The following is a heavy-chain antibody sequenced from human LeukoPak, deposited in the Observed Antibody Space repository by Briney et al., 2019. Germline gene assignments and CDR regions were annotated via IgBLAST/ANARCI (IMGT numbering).Heavy chain of an antibody. CDR2: IRGSGGGT. CDR3: TRVPNGDYVGAFDM. J-gene: IGHJ3*02. V-gene: IGHV3-23*01. CDR1: GLTFSTYA. D-gene: IGHD4-17*01. Sequence: PGGSLRLSCAASGLTFSTYAMTWVRQAPGRGLEWVSSIRGSGGGTDYAESVKGRFTISRDNSRDTLFPQMNSLRAEDTALYYCTRVPNGDYVGAFDMWGPGTMVTVSS.